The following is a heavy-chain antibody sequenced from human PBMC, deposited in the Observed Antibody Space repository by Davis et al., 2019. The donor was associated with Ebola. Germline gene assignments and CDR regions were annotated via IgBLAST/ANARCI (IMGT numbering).Heavy chain of an antibody. J-gene: IGHJ4*02. V-gene: IGHV3-64D*06. CDR1: GFTFSSYA. Sequence: GESLKISCSASGFTFSSYAMHWVRQAPGKGLEYVSAISSNGGSTYYADSVKGRFTISRDNSKNTLYLQMSSLRAEDTAVYYCAREVISRGQAFDFWGQGTLVTVSS. CDR3: AREVISRGQAFDF. CDR2: ISSNGGST. D-gene: IGHD2-21*01.